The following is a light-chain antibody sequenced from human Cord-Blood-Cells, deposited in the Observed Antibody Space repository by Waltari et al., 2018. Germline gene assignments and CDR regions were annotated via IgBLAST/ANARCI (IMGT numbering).Light chain of an antibody. CDR2: EVS. CDR1: TSDVGGYHY. J-gene: IGLJ2*01. V-gene: IGLV2-8*01. CDR3: SSYAGSNNVV. Sequence: QSALTQPPSASGSPGQSVTISCTGTTSDVGGYHYSSWYQQHPGKAPKLMIYEVSKRPSGVPDRFSGSKSGNTASLTVSGLQAEDEAEYYCSSYAGSNNVVFGGGTKLTVL.